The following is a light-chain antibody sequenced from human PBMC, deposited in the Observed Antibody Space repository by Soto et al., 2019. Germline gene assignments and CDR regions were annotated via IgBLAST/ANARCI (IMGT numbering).Light chain of an antibody. V-gene: IGKV3-11*01. CDR2: DAS. Sequence: EIVLTQSQTTLSLSPGERAILSCRASQNVGGYLAWYQQKPGQAPRLLISDASNRAAGIPARFSGIGSGTDFTLTISSLEPEDFAVYYCQQRNSWPLTFGGGTKVEIK. CDR1: QNVGGY. CDR3: QQRNSWPLT. J-gene: IGKJ4*01.